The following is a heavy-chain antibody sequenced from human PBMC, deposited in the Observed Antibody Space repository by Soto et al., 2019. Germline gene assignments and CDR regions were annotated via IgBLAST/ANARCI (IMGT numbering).Heavy chain of an antibody. CDR2: IYHSGST. D-gene: IGHD3-16*02. J-gene: IGHJ2*01. CDR1: GGSISSSNW. V-gene: IGHV4-4*02. Sequence: QVQLQESGPGLVKPSGTLSLTCAVSGGSISSSNWWSWVRQPPGKGLEWIGEIYHSGSTNYNPSPNSRVTISVDKSKNQFSLKLSSVTAADTAVYYCARGTLYDYVWGSYRYRWYFDLWGRGTLVTVSS. CDR3: ARGTLYDYVWGSYRYRWYFDL.